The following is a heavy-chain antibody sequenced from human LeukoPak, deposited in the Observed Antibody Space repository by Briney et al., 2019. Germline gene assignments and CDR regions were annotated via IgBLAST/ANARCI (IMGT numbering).Heavy chain of an antibody. J-gene: IGHJ5*02. CDR1: GHTFTDYY. D-gene: IGHD6-13*01. Sequence: ASVKVSCKASGHTFTDYYIQWVRQAPGQGLEWMGWINPNSGGSNCAQKFQGRVTMTRGRSISTAYMELRSLRSDDTAVYYCARGSYWYDGWGQGTLVTVSS. CDR2: INPNSGGS. CDR3: ARGSYWYDG. V-gene: IGHV1-2*02.